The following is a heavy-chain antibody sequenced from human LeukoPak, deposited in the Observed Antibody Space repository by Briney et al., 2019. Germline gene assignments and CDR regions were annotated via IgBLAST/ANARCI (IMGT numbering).Heavy chain of an antibody. CDR2: INNDGSYA. CDR3: ARDRPHNWFDP. V-gene: IGHV3-74*01. J-gene: IGHJ5*02. CDR1: GIAFSNHW. Sequence: GGSLKLSCAASGIAFSNHWMHWVRQAPGKGLEWVSWINNDGSYAVYADSVRARFTISRDNAKNTLYLQMNSLRPEDTAVYYCARDRPHNWFDPWGQGTLVTVSS.